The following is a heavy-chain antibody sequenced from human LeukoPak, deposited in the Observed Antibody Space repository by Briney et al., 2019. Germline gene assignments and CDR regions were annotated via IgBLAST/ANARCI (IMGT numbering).Heavy chain of an antibody. CDR3: AKEGRPYYDFWSGYYQQYYFDY. V-gene: IGHV3-30*04. J-gene: IGHJ4*02. D-gene: IGHD3-3*01. CDR2: ISYDGSKK. CDR1: GFTFSDYA. Sequence: GGALRRSCAASGFTFSDYAMHWVRQAPGKGLEWVAGISYDGSKKYYADSVKGRFTISRDNSKNTLYLQMNSLRAEDTAVYYCAKEGRPYYDFWSGYYQQYYFDYWGQGTLVTVSS.